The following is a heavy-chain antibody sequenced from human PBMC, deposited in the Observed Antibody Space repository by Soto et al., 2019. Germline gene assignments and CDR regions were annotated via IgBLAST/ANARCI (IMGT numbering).Heavy chain of an antibody. Sequence: GGSLRLSCAASGFTFSDSHMSWIRQAPGKGLEWVSYISSSGSSTYHADSVKGRFTISRDNAKNSLYLQMNSLRAEDTAVYYCAKDKRGSYWGQGTLVTVCS. D-gene: IGHD3-16*01. CDR3: AKDKRGSY. V-gene: IGHV3-11*01. J-gene: IGHJ4*02. CDR1: GFTFSDSH. CDR2: ISSSGSST.